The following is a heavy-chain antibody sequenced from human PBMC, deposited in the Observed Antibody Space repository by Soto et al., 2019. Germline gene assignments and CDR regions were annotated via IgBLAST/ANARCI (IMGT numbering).Heavy chain of an antibody. CDR1: GFTVSSNY. Sequence: GGSLRLSCAASGFTVSSNYMCWVRQAPGKGLEWVSVIYSGGSTYYADSVKGRFTISRHNSKNTLYLQMNSLRAEDTAVYYCARGSAALYYYYYMDVWGKGTTVTVSS. J-gene: IGHJ6*03. CDR2: IYSGGST. D-gene: IGHD6-13*01. V-gene: IGHV3-53*04. CDR3: ARGSAALYYYYYMDV.